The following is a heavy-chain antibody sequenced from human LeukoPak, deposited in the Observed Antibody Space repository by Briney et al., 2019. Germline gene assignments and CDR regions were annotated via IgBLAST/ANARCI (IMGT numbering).Heavy chain of an antibody. V-gene: IGHV3-43*01. CDR3: AKDAYGISGISSGFMVY. J-gene: IGHJ4*02. CDR2: ISWDGGST. D-gene: IGHD1-14*01. CDR1: GFTFDDYT. Sequence: GGSLRLSCAASGFTFDDYTMHWVRQAPGKGLEWVSLISWDGGSTYYADPVKGRFTISRDNSKNSLYLQMNSLRTEDTALYYCAKDAYGISGISSGFMVYWGQGTLVTVSS.